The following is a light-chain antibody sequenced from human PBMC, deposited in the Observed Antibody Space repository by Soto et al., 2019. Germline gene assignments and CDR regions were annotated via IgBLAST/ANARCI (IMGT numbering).Light chain of an antibody. J-gene: IGKJ2*01. CDR3: MQRMEFPYT. CDR2: TVS. V-gene: IGKV2-40*01. CDR1: LSLLDSRDGNIY. Sequence: DVVMTQTPLSLPVIPGEPASISCRSSLSLLDSRDGNIYVDWYLQKPGQSPQLLIYTVSYRASGVPDRFSGSGSVPDFTLRISRVEAEDVGVYYCMQRMEFPYTFGQGTKMEIK.